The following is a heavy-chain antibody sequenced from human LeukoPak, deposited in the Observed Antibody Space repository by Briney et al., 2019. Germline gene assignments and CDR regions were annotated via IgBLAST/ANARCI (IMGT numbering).Heavy chain of an antibody. D-gene: IGHD3-16*01. CDR2: INSDGSNT. CDR3: AKGLGLRPYYYYGMDV. Sequence: GGSLRLSCAASGYTFTTYWIHWVRQAPGKGLVWVSLINSDGSNTGYADSVKGRFTISRDNAKNMVYLQMNSLRAEDTAVYYCAKGLGLRPYYYYGMDVWGQGTTVTVSS. CDR1: GYTFTTYW. V-gene: IGHV3-74*01. J-gene: IGHJ6*02.